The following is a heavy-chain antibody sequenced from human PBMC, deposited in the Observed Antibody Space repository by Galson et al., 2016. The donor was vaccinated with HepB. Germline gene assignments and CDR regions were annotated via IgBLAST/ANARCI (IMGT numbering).Heavy chain of an antibody. J-gene: IGHJ4*02. CDR1: QFNFSPNT. CDR2: ISSSSTYI. V-gene: IGHV3-21*01. Sequence: SLRLSCAASQFNFSPNTMNWVRQAPGKGLEWVSSISSSSTYIYYADSLKGRFTVSRDNAKNSLYLQMNSLRGEATAVYYCARYNGGDVDYWGQGTLVTVSS. D-gene: IGHD2-21*02. CDR3: ARYNGGDVDY.